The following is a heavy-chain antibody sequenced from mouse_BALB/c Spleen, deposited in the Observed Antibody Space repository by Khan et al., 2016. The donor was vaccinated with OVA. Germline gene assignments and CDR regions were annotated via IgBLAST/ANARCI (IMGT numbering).Heavy chain of an antibody. CDR3: ATSYFYGYYFDY. Sequence: EVELVESGGGLVQPGGSRKLSCAASGFTFISYGMHWIRQAPEKGLEWVAYISSDSSTIYYADTVKGRFTISRDNPKNTLFLQMTSLRSGDTAMYFCATSYFYGYYFDYWGQGTTLTVSS. D-gene: IGHD1-1*01. J-gene: IGHJ2*01. CDR2: ISSDSSTI. CDR1: GFTFISYG. V-gene: IGHV5-17*02.